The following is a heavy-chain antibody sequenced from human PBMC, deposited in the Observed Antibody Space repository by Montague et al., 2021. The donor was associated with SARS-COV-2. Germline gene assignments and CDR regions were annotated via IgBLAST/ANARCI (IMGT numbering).Heavy chain of an antibody. J-gene: IGHJ6*03. CDR3: VRVTHPRSAWPYYMDV. CDR1: GDSISSSYY. Sequence: SETLSLTCTVSGDSISSSYYWGLIRHPPEKVLEWIGSNNNRGNTYNHPFLSRRVSISVDTSKNQFPLNVRSATAADTGLFYCVRVTHPRSAWPYYMDVWGKGTTVTV. D-gene: IGHD4-11*01. CDR2: NNNRGNT. V-gene: IGHV4-39*01.